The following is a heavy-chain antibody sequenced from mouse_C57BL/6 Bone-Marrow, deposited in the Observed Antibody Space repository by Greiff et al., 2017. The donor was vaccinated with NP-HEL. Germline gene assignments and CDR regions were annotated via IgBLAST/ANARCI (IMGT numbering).Heavy chain of an antibody. Sequence: EVMLVESGGGLVQPGGSLSLSCAASGFTFTDYYMSWVRQPPGKALEWLGFIRNKANGYTTEYSASVKGRFTISRDNSQSILYLQMNALRAEDSATYYCARYRGYGNYDYWGQGTTLTVSS. CDR3: ARYRGYGNYDY. J-gene: IGHJ2*01. V-gene: IGHV7-3*01. CDR1: GFTFTDYY. D-gene: IGHD2-1*01. CDR2: IRNKANGYTT.